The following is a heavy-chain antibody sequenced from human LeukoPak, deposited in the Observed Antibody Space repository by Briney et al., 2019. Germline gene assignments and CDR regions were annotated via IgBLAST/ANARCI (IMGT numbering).Heavy chain of an antibody. J-gene: IGHJ4*02. Sequence: GGSLRLSCVGSGFTFSRYWLSWVRQAPGKGLEWVTNMNQDGSEIYYLDSVKGRFSISRDNAKNSLYLQMNSMRAEDTAVYYCARGVPYASWSGPHYSDYWGQGTLVTVSS. CDR2: MNQDGSEI. CDR1: GFTFSRYW. D-gene: IGHD3-3*01. CDR3: ARGVPYASWSGPHYSDY. V-gene: IGHV3-7*01.